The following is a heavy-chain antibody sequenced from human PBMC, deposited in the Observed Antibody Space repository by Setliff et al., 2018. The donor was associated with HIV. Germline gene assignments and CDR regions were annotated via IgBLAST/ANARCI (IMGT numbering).Heavy chain of an antibody. V-gene: IGHV4-59*08. CDR2: TYYDGST. CDR3: ARGGAYGLDV. Sequence: SETLSLTCTVSGGSISIHYWSWIRLPPGKGLEWIGTTYYDGSTIYNPSLNSRVTISLDMPKNQISLRLTSLTAADTAVYYCARGGAYGLDVWGQGTAVTVSS. CDR1: GGSISIHY. D-gene: IGHD3-10*01. J-gene: IGHJ6*02.